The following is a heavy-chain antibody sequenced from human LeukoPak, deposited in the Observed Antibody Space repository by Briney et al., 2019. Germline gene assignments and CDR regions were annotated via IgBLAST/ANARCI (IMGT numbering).Heavy chain of an antibody. D-gene: IGHD6-19*01. Sequence: GGSLRLSCTASGFTFGDYAMSWVRQAPGKGLEWVGFIRSKAYGGTTEYAAPVKGRFTISRDDSKSIAYLQMNSLKTEDTAVYYCTRERFGQGSGWYPFDYWGQGTLVTVSS. V-gene: IGHV3-49*04. CDR3: TRERFGQGSGWYPFDY. CDR2: IRSKAYGGTT. CDR1: GFTFGDYA. J-gene: IGHJ4*02.